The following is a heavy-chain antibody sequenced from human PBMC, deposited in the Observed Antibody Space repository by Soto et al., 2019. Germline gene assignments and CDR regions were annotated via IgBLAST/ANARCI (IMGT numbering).Heavy chain of an antibody. CDR2: IKEDGSEK. CDR1: GFSFSNYW. J-gene: IGHJ5*01. D-gene: IGHD3-22*01. CDR3: ARVAHYYDTSAYRWFES. Sequence: EVQLVDSGGGLVQPGGSLRLSCAASGFSFSNYWMSWVRQAPGKGLEWVANIKEDGSEKYYVDSVKGRFTVSRDNAENSLYLQMSRLRAEDTAVYYCARVAHYYDTSAYRWFESWGQGTLVTVSS. V-gene: IGHV3-7*04.